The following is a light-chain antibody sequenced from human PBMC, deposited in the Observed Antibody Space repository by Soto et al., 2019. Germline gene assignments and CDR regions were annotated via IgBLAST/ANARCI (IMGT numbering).Light chain of an antibody. V-gene: IGKV3-20*01. CDR1: QSVSSSY. CDR2: GTS. J-gene: IGKJ1*01. Sequence: ELVLTQSPGTLSLSPGERATLSCRASQSVSSSYLAWYQQKPGQAPRLLIYGTSSRATGIPDRFSGSGSGTDFTLTLNSLQPEDFATYYCQQGYSTPWTFGQGTKVDIK. CDR3: QQGYSTPWT.